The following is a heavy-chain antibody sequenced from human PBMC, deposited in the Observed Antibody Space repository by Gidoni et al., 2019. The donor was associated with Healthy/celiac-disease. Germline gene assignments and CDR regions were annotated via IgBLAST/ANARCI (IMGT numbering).Heavy chain of an antibody. CDR1: GGSFSGYY. CDR2: INHSGST. J-gene: IGHJ4*02. D-gene: IGHD3-10*01. V-gene: IGHV4-34*01. CDR3: ARGLYYYGSGSGYFDY. Sequence: QVQLQQWGAGLLKPSETLSLTCAVYGGSFSGYYWSWIRQPPGKGLEWLGEINHSGSTNYNPSLKSRVTISVDTSKNQFSLKLSSVTAADTAVYYCARGLYYYGSGSGYFDYWGQGTLVTVSS.